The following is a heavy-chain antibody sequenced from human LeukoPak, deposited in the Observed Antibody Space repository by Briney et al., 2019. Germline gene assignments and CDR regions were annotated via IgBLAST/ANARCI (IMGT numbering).Heavy chain of an antibody. D-gene: IGHD6-19*01. V-gene: IGHV1-8*03. Sequence: ASVKVSCKASGYTFISYDINWVRQATGQGLEWMGWMNPNSGNTGYAQKFQGRVTITRNTSISTAYMELSSLRSEDTAVYYCARASPEQWLPLYYYYYMDVWGKGTTVTVSS. CDR2: MNPNSGNT. CDR1: GYTFISYD. CDR3: ARASPEQWLPLYYYYYMDV. J-gene: IGHJ6*03.